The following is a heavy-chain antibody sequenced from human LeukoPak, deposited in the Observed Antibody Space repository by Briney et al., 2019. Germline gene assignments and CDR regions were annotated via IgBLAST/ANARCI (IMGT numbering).Heavy chain of an antibody. Sequence: GGSLRLSCAASGFAFGSYWMHWVRQAPGKGLVWVSRIKSDGSTTTYADSVKGRFTISRDNAKNTLYLQMNSLRAEDTAVYYCARVVDTHFDYWGQGTLVTVSS. D-gene: IGHD5-18*01. CDR2: IKSDGSTT. CDR3: ARVVDTHFDY. J-gene: IGHJ4*02. V-gene: IGHV3-74*01. CDR1: GFAFGSYW.